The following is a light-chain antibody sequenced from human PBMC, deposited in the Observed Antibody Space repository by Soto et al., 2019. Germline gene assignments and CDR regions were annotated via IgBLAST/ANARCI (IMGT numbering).Light chain of an antibody. CDR2: DVS. J-gene: IGLJ1*01. CDR3: CSYAVNYLYV. CDR1: SSDVAFYNY. V-gene: IGLV2-11*01. Sequence: QSVLTQPRSVTGSPGQSVTISCTGTSSDVAFYNYVSWYQQHPDKAPKLMIYDVSQRPSGVPDRFSGSKSGNTASLTISGLQAEDEADYYCCSYAVNYLYVFGTGTKLTVL.